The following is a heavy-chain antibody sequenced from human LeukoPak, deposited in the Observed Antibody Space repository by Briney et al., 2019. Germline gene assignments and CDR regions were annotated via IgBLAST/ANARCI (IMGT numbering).Heavy chain of an antibody. V-gene: IGHV4-34*01. Sequence: PSETLSLTCAVYGGSFSSYYWSWIRQPPGKGLEWIGEINHSGSTNYNPSLKSRVTISVDTSKNQFSLKLSSVTAADTAVYYCASRRSITMVRGGHFDYWGQGTLVTVSS. CDR2: INHSGST. CDR3: ASRRSITMVRGGHFDY. D-gene: IGHD3-10*01. J-gene: IGHJ4*02. CDR1: GGSFSSYY.